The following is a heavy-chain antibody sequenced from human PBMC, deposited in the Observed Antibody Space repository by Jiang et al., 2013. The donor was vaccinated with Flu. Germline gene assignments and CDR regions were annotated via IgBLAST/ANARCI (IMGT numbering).Heavy chain of an antibody. V-gene: IGHV4-31*02. D-gene: IGHD1-7*01. CDR3: AREGITGTSAFDY. J-gene: IGHJ4*02. Sequence: LKSRVTISVDTSKNQFSLKLSSVTAADTAVYYCAREGITGTSAFDYWGQGTLVTVSS.